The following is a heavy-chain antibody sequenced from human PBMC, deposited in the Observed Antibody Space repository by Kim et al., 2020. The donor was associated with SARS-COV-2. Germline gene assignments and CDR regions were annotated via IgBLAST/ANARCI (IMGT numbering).Heavy chain of an antibody. CDR3: AGARGHHSECIGDFWFDH. J-gene: IGHJ5*02. D-gene: IGHD2-21*02. CDR2: IYYSGST. Sequence: SETLSLTCTVSGGSISSYYWSWIRQPPGKGLEWIGYIYYSGSTNYNPSLKSRVTISVDTSKNQFSLKLSSVTAADTAVYYCAGARGHHSECIGDFWFDHWGQGTLVTVSS. CDR1: GGSISSYY. V-gene: IGHV4-59*01.